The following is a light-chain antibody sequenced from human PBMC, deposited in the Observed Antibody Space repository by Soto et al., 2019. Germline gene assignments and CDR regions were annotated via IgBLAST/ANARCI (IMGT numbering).Light chain of an antibody. CDR1: SSNIGAGYD. Sequence: QSVLTQPPSVSGAPGQRVTISCTGSSSNIGAGYDVHWYQQLPGTAPKLLIYGNSNRPSGVPDRFSGSKSGTSAPLAITGFRAEDEPDCRCQSYDGRRSGGVLGGGTHLTVL. CDR2: GNS. V-gene: IGLV1-40*01. J-gene: IGLJ3*02. CDR3: QSYDGRRSGGV.